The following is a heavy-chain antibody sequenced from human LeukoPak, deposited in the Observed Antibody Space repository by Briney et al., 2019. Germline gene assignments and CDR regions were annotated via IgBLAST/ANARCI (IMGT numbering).Heavy chain of an antibody. D-gene: IGHD3-3*02. CDR2: IYYSGST. CDR1: GGSISSYY. Sequence: PSETLSLTCTVSGGSISSYYWSWIRQPPGKGLEWIGYIYYSGSTNYNPSLKSRVTISVDTSKNHFSLKLSSVTAADTAVYYCASFSRQETYYYYGMDVWGQGTTVTVSS. V-gene: IGHV4-59*08. J-gene: IGHJ6*02. CDR3: ASFSRQETYYYYGMDV.